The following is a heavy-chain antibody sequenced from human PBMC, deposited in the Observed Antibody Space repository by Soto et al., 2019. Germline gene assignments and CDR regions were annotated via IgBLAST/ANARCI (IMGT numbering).Heavy chain of an antibody. Sequence: GGSLRLSCAASGFTFSSYAMSWVRQAPGKGLEWVSAISGSGGSTYYADSVKGRFTISRDNSKNTLYLQMNSLRAEDTAVYYCANPKSGWYHGSVDGTNYFDYWGQGTLVTVSS. D-gene: IGHD6-19*01. CDR1: GFTFSSYA. CDR3: ANPKSGWYHGSVDGTNYFDY. CDR2: ISGSGGST. V-gene: IGHV3-23*01. J-gene: IGHJ4*02.